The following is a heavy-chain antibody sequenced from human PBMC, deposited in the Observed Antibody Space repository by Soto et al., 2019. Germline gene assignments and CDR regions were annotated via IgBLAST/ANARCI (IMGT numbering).Heavy chain of an antibody. CDR3: ARECLRTYAPFDY. D-gene: IGHD2-2*01. Sequence: QVQLLQSGAEVKKPGSSVKVSCKASGGTFSSYAISWVRQAPGQGLEWMGGIIPIFGTAHYAQKFQGRVTITEDESTSTAYMELSSLGSEYTAVYYCARECLRTYAPFDYWGQGTLVTVSS. CDR2: IIPIFGTA. CDR1: GGTFSSYA. V-gene: IGHV1-69*01. J-gene: IGHJ4*02.